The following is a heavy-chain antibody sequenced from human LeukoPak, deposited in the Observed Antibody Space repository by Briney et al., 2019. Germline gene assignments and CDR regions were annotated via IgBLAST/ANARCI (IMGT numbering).Heavy chain of an antibody. D-gene: IGHD5-18*01. CDR2: ISSSGSTI. CDR1: GFTFSSYE. V-gene: IGHV3-48*03. CDR3: ARGGYSYGYTYFDY. J-gene: IGHJ4*02. Sequence: WGSLRLSCAASGFTFSSYEMNWVRQAPGKGLEWVSYISSSGSTIYYADSVKGRFTISRDNAKNSLYLQMNSLRAEDTAVYYCARGGYSYGYTYFDYWGQGTLVTVSS.